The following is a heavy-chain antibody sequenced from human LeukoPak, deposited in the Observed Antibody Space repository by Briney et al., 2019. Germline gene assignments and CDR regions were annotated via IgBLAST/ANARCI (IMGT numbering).Heavy chain of an antibody. CDR1: GGSISSSSYY. CDR2: IYYSGST. Sequence: SETLSLTCTVSGGSISSSSYYWGWIRQPPGKGLEWIGSIYYSGSTYYNPSLKSRVTISVDTSKNQFSLKLSSVTAADTAVYYCARGPGSSQIFDYWGQGTLVTVSS. D-gene: IGHD3-10*01. CDR3: ARGPGSSQIFDY. J-gene: IGHJ4*02. V-gene: IGHV4-39*07.